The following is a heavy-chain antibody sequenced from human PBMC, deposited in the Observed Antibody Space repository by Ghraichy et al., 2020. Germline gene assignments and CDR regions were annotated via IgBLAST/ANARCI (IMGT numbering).Heavy chain of an antibody. CDR3: ARGGVDPSGGSCSNHTNDYGGNGDY. V-gene: IGHV3-21*01. Sequence: GGSLRLSCAASGFTFSSYSMNWVRQAPGKGLEWVSSISSSSSYIYYADSVKGRFTISRDNAKNSLYLQMNSLRAEDTAVYYCARGGVDPSGGSCSNHTNDYGGNGDYWGQGTLVTVSS. D-gene: IGHD2-15*01. CDR2: ISSSSSYI. J-gene: IGHJ4*02. CDR1: GFTFSSYS.